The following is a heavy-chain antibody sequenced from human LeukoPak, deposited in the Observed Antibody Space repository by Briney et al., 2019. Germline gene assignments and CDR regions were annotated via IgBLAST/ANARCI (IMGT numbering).Heavy chain of an antibody. CDR1: GFTFSSYD. V-gene: IGHV3-74*01. D-gene: IGHD2-21*01. J-gene: IGHJ3*02. CDR2: INSDGSIT. CDR3: AKDRGDGAFDI. Sequence: GALRLSCAASGFTFSSYDMTWVRQAPGRGLEWVSRINSDGSITSYADSVKGRFTISRDNAKNTLYLQMNSLRAEDTAVYYCAKDRGDGAFDIWGQGTMVTVSS.